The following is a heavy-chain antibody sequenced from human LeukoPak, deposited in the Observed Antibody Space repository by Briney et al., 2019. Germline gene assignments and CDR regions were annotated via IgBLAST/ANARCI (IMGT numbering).Heavy chain of an antibody. V-gene: IGHV4-34*01. J-gene: IGHJ4*02. CDR1: GGSFSGYY. Sequence: PSETLSLTCAVYGGSFSGYYWSWIRHPPGKGLEWIGEINHSGSTNYNPSLKSRVTISVDTSKNQFSLKLSSVTAADTAVYYCARGRIAVADQYYRNWGQGTLVTVSS. CDR2: INHSGST. CDR3: ARGRIAVADQYYRN. D-gene: IGHD6-19*01.